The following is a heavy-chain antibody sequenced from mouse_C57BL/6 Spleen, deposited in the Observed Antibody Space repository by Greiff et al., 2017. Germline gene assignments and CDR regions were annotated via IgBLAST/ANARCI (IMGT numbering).Heavy chain of an antibody. CDR2: IDPSDSET. V-gene: IGHV1-52*01. Sequence: QVQLKQPGAELVRPGSSVKLSCKASGYTFTSYWMHWVKQRPIQGLEWIGNIDPSDSETHYNQKFKDKATLTVDKSSSTAYMQLSSLTSEDSAVYYCARSHYYGLAYWGQGTLVTVSA. D-gene: IGHD1-2*01. J-gene: IGHJ3*01. CDR3: ARSHYYGLAY. CDR1: GYTFTSYW.